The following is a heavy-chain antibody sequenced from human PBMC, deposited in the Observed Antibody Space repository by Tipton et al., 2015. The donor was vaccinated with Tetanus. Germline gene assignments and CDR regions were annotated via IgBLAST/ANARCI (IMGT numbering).Heavy chain of an antibody. CDR2: ISGTGSIV. D-gene: IGHD5-24*01. CDR3: ATTGRERWLPMIFDS. J-gene: IGHJ4*01. V-gene: IGHV3-11*04. CDR1: GFTFSDYY. Sequence: SLRLSCAASGFTFSDYYMSWIRQAPGKGLEWVSSISGTGSIVKDADSVRGRFTISRDNAKNSLFLQMNSLRVDDTAVYFCATTGRERWLPMIFDSWGRGTLVTVSS.